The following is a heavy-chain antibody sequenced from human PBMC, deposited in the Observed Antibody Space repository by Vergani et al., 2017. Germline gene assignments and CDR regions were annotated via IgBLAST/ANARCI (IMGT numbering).Heavy chain of an antibody. V-gene: IGHV4-30-2*01. Sequence: QLQLQESGSGLVKPSQTLSLTCAVSGGYISSGGYSWSWIRQPPGKGLEWIGYIYHSGSTYDNPSLKSRVTISVDRSKNQFSLKLSSVTAADTAVYYCARGAMVRGVIVSIDYWGQGTLVTVSS. D-gene: IGHD3-10*01. J-gene: IGHJ4*02. CDR3: ARGAMVRGVIVSIDY. CDR2: IYHSGST. CDR1: GGYISSGGYS.